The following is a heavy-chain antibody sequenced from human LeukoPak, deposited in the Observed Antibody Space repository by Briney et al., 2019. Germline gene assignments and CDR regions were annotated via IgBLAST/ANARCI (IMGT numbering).Heavy chain of an antibody. D-gene: IGHD3-22*01. Sequence: SSETLSLTCAVYGGSFSGYYWSWIRQPPGKGLEWIGEINHSGSTNYNPSLKSRVTISVDTSKSQFSLKLSSVTAADTAVYYCARNIGNSSGYTSDYWGQGTLVTVSS. CDR3: ARNIGNSSGYTSDY. CDR2: INHSGST. J-gene: IGHJ4*02. V-gene: IGHV4-34*01. CDR1: GGSFSGYY.